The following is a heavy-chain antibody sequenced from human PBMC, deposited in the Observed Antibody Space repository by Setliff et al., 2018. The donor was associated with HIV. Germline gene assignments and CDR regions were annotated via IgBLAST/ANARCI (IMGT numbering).Heavy chain of an antibody. V-gene: IGHV4-61*02. CDR2: IYTSGST. J-gene: IGHJ3*02. Sequence: SETLSLTCTVSGGSISSGSYYWNWIRQPAGKGLEWIGRIYTSGSTNYNPSLKSRVTMTTDTSTSTAYMELRSLRSDDTAVYFCAKGTGLDVFEIWGQGTKVTVSS. D-gene: IGHD1-1*01. CDR1: GGSISSGSYY. CDR3: AKGTGLDVFEI.